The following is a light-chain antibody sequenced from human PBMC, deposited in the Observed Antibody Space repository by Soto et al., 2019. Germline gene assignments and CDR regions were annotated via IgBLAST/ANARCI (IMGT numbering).Light chain of an antibody. CDR1: QSVSSSY. CDR3: QRYGSSRWT. Sequence: EIVLTQSPGTLSLSPGERATLSCRASQSVSSSYLAWYQQRPGQAPRLLIYGASSRATGIPDRFSGSGSGTDFTLTSSRLEPEDFAVYYCQRYGSSRWTFGQGTKVDIK. CDR2: GAS. J-gene: IGKJ1*01. V-gene: IGKV3-20*01.